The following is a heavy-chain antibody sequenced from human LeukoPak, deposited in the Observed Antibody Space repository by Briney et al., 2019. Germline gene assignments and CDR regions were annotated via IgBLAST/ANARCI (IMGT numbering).Heavy chain of an antibody. CDR1: GGSIRSYY. CDR3: ARSTRFLEWSNLAYYYMDV. Sequence: SETLSLTCTVCGGSIRSYYWSWIRQPPGKGLEWIGYIYYSGSTNYNPSLKSRVTISVDTSKNQFSLKLSSVTAADTAVYYCARSTRFLEWSNLAYYYMDVWGKGTTVTVSS. CDR2: IYYSGST. V-gene: IGHV4-59*01. J-gene: IGHJ6*03. D-gene: IGHD3-3*01.